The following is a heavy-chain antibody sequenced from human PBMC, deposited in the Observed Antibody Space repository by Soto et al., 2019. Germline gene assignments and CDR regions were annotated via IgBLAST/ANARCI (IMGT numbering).Heavy chain of an antibody. J-gene: IGHJ3*02. CDR2: INPSGGST. V-gene: IGHV1-46*01. D-gene: IGHD3-22*01. CDR3: AREDRYYYDSSGPPDAFDI. Sequence: GASVKVSCTASGYTFTSYYRHWVRQAPGQGLEWMGIINPSGGSTSYAQKFQGRVTMTRDTSTSTVYMELSSLRSEDTAVYYCAREDRYYYDSSGPPDAFDIWGQGTMVTVSS. CDR1: GYTFTSYY.